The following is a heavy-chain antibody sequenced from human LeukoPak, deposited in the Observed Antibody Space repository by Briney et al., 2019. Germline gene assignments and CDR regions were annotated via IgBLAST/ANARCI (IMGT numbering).Heavy chain of an antibody. CDR3: ARGGYCSSTSCYDLYAFDI. CDR1: GGTFSSYA. D-gene: IGHD2-2*01. V-gene: IGHV1-69*06. Sequence: ASVKVSCKASGGTFSSYATSWVRQAPGQGLEWMGGIIPIFGTANYAQKFQGRVTITADKSTSTAYMELSSLRSEDTAVYYCARGGYCSSTSCYDLYAFDIWGQGTMVTVSS. CDR2: IIPIFGTA. J-gene: IGHJ3*02.